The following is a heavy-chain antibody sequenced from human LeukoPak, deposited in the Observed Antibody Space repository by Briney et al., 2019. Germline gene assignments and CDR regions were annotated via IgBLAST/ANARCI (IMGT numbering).Heavy chain of an antibody. CDR2: IYTSGST. J-gene: IGHJ4*02. CDR3: ARAPCSSTSCYTGYYFDY. Sequence: SETLSLTCTVSGGSISSGSYYWSWTRQPAGKGLEWIGRIYTSGSTNYNPSLKSRVTISVDTSKNQFSLKLSSLTAADTAVYYCARAPCSSTSCYTGYYFDYWGQGTLVTVSS. V-gene: IGHV4-61*02. D-gene: IGHD2-2*02. CDR1: GGSISSGSYY.